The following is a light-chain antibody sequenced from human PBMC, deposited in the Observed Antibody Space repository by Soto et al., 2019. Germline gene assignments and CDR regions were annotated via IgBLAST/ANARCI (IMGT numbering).Light chain of an antibody. CDR2: KAS. Sequence: DIQMTQSPSTLSASVGDRVTITCRASQSISSWLAWYQQKPGKAPKLLIYKASSLESGVPSRFSGSGSGTEFTLTISSRQPDDSATYYCQQYNTYEWAFGQGTKVEIK. J-gene: IGKJ1*01. CDR1: QSISSW. V-gene: IGKV1-5*03. CDR3: QQYNTYEWA.